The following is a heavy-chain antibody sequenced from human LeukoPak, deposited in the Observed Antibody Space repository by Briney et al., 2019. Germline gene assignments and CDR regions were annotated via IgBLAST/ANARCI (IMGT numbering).Heavy chain of an antibody. J-gene: IGHJ4*02. CDR1: GYTFTNYG. V-gene: IGHV1-18*01. D-gene: IGHD5-24*01. CDR2: ISGYQGST. Sequence: GASVKVSCKASGYTFTNYGITWVRQAPGQGLEWMGWISGYQGSTKYAQNFQGRVTMTIDTSTGTAYMDLRSLRSDDTAIYFCARSDLRTITEGPFNYWGQGTLVAVSS. CDR3: ARSDLRTITEGPFNY.